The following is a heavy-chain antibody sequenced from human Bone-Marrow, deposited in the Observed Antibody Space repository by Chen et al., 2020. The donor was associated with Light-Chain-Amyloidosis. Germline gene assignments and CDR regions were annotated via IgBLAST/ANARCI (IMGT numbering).Heavy chain of an antibody. V-gene: IGHV3-7*01. Sequence: EVQLVEPGGGLVPPGGAPGPSFACSWFTFSSYWVGWVRQAPGKGLELVANIKQDRSDKYYADSGKGRVTISRDNAKNSLYLEMNSLRVEDTAVYYCVSWVAGCGCFDNWGQGTLVTVSS. J-gene: IGHJ4*02. D-gene: IGHD6-19*01. CDR3: VSWVAGCGCFDN. CDR2: IKQDRSDK. CDR1: WFTFSSYW.